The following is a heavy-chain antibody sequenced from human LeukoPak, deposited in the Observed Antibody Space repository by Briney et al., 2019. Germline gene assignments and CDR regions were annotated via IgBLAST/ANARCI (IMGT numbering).Heavy chain of an antibody. V-gene: IGHV3-48*01. CDR2: ISGSSNTI. D-gene: IGHD3-10*01. Sequence: GGSLRLSCAASEFTFSSYSMNWVRQAPGKGLEWVSYISGSSNTIYYADSLKGRFTISRDSAKNSLYLQMNSLRAEDTAVYYCARQLWGWYFDYWGQGTLVTVSS. CDR3: ARQLWGWYFDY. CDR1: EFTFSSYS. J-gene: IGHJ4*02.